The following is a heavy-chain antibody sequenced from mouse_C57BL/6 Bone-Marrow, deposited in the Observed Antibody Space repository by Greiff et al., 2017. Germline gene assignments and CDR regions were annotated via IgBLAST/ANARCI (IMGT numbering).Heavy chain of an antibody. CDR2: INPSTGGT. CDR3: ARLETAQAYYFDY. D-gene: IGHD3-2*02. V-gene: IGHV1-42*01. Sequence: VQLKESGPELVKPGASVKISCKASGYSFTGYYMNWVKQSPEKSLEWIGEINPSTGGTTSNQKFKAKATLTVDKSSSTAYMQLKSLTSEDSAVYYCARLETAQAYYFDYWGQGTTLTVSS. CDR1: GYSFTGYY. J-gene: IGHJ2*01.